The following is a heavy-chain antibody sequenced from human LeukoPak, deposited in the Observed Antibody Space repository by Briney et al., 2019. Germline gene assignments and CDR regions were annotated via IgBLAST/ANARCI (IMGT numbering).Heavy chain of an antibody. CDR2: ISYDGSNK. J-gene: IGHJ1*01. CDR3: AAGSSGYYFSVYFQH. V-gene: IGHV3-30*03. Sequence: GGSLRLSCAASGFTFSSYGMHWVRQAPGKGLEWVAAISYDGSNKYYADSVKGRFTISRDNSKNTLYLRMNSLRAEDTAVYYCAAGSSGYYFSVYFQHWGQGTLVTVSS. D-gene: IGHD3-22*01. CDR1: GFTFSSYG.